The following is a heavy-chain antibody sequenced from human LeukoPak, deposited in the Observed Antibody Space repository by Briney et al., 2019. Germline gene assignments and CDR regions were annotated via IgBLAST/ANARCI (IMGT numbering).Heavy chain of an antibody. CDR2: IIPIFGTA. V-gene: IGHV1-69*05. Sequence: GSSVKVSCKASGGTFSSYAISWVRQAPGQGLEWMGGIIPIFGTANYAQKFQGRVTITTDESTSTAYMELSSLRSEDTAVYYCASETISSSWAYYFDHWGQGTLVTVSS. CDR3: ASETISSSWAYYFDH. CDR1: GGTFSSYA. J-gene: IGHJ4*02. D-gene: IGHD6-13*01.